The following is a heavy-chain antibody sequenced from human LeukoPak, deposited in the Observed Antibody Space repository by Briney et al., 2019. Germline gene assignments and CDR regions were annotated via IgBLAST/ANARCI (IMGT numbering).Heavy chain of an antibody. D-gene: IGHD7-27*01. J-gene: IGHJ6*03. Sequence: PGGSLRLSCAASGFTFSTYSMNWVRQAPGKGLEWVSYISSVSSTIYYADSVKGRFTISRDNAKDSLYLQMNSLRAEDTAVYYCARWALWDYYMDVWGKGTTVTVSS. V-gene: IGHV3-48*01. CDR3: ARWALWDYYMDV. CDR2: ISSVSSTI. CDR1: GFTFSTYS.